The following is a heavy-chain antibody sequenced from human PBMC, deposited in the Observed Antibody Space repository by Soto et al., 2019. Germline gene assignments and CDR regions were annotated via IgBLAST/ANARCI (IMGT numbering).Heavy chain of an antibody. V-gene: IGHV3-23*01. CDR2: ISGSGGST. CDR3: ATPRYDSSGYYYDYFDY. CDR1: GFTFSSYA. J-gene: IGHJ4*02. D-gene: IGHD3-22*01. Sequence: GGSLRLSCAASGFTFSSYAMSWVRQAPGKGLEWVSAISGSGGSTYYADSVKGRFTISRDNSKNTLYLQMNSLRAEDTAVYYRATPRYDSSGYYYDYFDYWGQGTLVTVSS.